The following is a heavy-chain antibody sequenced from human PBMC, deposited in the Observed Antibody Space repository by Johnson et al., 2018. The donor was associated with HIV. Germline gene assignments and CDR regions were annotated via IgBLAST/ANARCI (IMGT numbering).Heavy chain of an antibody. Sequence: VPLVVSRGGFFQPGGSLRLSCAASGFTFSDVWMTWVRQAPGQGLEWVAHIKEDGSEKFYVDSVKGRFTISRDNAKHSLYLQMNSLRAEDTAVYYCARGSRYTYDNDDVHLLHAFDIWGQGTMVTVSS. CDR3: ARGSRYTYDNDDVHLLHAFDI. D-gene: IGHD3-16*01. J-gene: IGHJ3*02. CDR1: GFTFSDVW. V-gene: IGHV3-7*01. CDR2: IKEDGSEK.